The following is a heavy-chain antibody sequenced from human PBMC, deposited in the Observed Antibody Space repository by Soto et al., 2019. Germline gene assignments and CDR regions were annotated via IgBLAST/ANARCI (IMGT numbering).Heavy chain of an antibody. CDR3: ARVPEAGSAAGPHFDY. CDR2: ISAYNGNT. D-gene: IGHD6-13*01. J-gene: IGHJ4*02. CDR1: GYTFTSYG. V-gene: IGHV1-18*01. Sequence: GASVKVSCKASGYTFTSYGISWVRQAPGQGLEWMGWISAYNGNTNYAQKLQGRVTMTTDTSTSTAYMELRSLRSDDTAVYYCARVPEAGSAAGPHFDYWGQGTLVTVSS.